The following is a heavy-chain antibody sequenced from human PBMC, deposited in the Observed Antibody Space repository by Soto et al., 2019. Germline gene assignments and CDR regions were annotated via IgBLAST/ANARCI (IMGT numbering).Heavy chain of an antibody. CDR3: ARDRRPQVTVNFDY. J-gene: IGHJ4*02. V-gene: IGHV3-30-3*01. CDR2: VPFDRTNK. D-gene: IGHD4-4*01. CDR1: GFSFSNFA. Sequence: GGSLRLSCAASGFSFSNFAMHWVRQAPGKGLEWVAVVPFDRTNKYYADSVKGRFTISRDNYKNTLYLQMSSLRTEDTAVYYCARDRRPQVTVNFDYWGQGT.